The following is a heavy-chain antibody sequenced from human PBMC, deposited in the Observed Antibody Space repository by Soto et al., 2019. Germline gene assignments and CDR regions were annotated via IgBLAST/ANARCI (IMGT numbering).Heavy chain of an antibody. J-gene: IGHJ4*02. CDR3: ARLTRYCSSGNCYGDY. CDR1: EYSFTNYW. V-gene: IGHV5-51*01. CDR2: IYPGDSDT. Sequence: GESLKISCKSSEYSFTNYWIGWVRQMPGKGLEWMGIIYPGDSDTRYSPSFQGQVTISADKSISTAYLQWSSLKASDTAMYYCARLTRYCSSGNCYGDYWGQGALVTVSS. D-gene: IGHD2-15*01.